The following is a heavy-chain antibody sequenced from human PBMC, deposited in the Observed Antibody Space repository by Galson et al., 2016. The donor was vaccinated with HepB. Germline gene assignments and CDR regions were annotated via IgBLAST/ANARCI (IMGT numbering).Heavy chain of an antibody. D-gene: IGHD3-10*01. Sequence: PALVKPTQTLTLTCTFSGFSLTTSGVGVGWIRQPPGKALEWLALIYWDDDKRYSPSLKNRLNVSKDTSKDQVALTLTNVDPVDTATYYCAHHDFNDPDGRYYEGRGFDFWGQGILVTVSS. CDR2: IYWDDDK. CDR1: GFSLTTSGVG. J-gene: IGHJ4*02. V-gene: IGHV2-5*02. CDR3: AHHDFNDPDGRYYEGRGFDF.